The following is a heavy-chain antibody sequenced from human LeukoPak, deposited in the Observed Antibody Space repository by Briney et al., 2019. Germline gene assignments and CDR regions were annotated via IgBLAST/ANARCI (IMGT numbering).Heavy chain of an antibody. CDR1: GGSISSSSYY. CDR2: IYYSGST. V-gene: IGHV4-39*07. Sequence: SETLSLTCTVSGGSISSSSYYWGWIRQPPGKGLEWIGSIYYSGSTNYNPSLKSRVTISVDTSKNQFSLKLSSVTAADTAVYYCARVYYSNSYDYWYFDLWGRGTLVTVSS. CDR3: ARVYYSNSYDYWYFDL. J-gene: IGHJ2*01. D-gene: IGHD6-13*01.